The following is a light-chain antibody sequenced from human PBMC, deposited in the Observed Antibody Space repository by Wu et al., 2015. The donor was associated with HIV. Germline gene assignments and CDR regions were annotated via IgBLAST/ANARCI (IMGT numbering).Light chain of an antibody. J-gene: IGKJ1*01. CDR1: QNVNSN. CDR3: QQYNNWPRA. Sequence: EIVMMQSPATLSLSPGETTTLSCRASQNVNSNLAWYQQKPGQAPRLLMYGASTRATGIPARFSGSGSGTEFTLTISSLQSEDFAVYYCQQYNNWPRAFGQGTKVEIK. CDR2: GAS. V-gene: IGKV3-15*01.